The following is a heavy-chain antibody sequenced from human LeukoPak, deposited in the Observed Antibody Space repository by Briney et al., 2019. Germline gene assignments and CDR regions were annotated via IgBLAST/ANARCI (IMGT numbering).Heavy chain of an antibody. Sequence: PSETLSLTCTVSGGSISSYYWSWIRQPPGKGLEWIGYIYYSGSTNYNPSLKSRVTISVDTSKNQFSLKLSSVTAADTAVYYCARQGDTFYGDYVDYWGQGTPVTVSS. D-gene: IGHD4-17*01. CDR2: IYYSGST. CDR3: ARQGDTFYGDYVDY. CDR1: GGSISSYY. V-gene: IGHV4-59*08. J-gene: IGHJ4*02.